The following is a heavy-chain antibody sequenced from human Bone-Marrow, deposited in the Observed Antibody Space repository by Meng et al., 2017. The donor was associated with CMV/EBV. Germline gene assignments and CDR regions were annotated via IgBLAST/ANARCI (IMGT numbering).Heavy chain of an antibody. CDR1: GYTFTSYG. J-gene: IGHJ4*02. Sequence: ASVKVSCKASGYTFTSYGISWVRQAPGQGLEWMGWINPNSGGTNSAQKFQGRVTMTRDTSISTAYMELSGLTSDDTAVYYCARDLNPSGIYSFDYWGQGTLVTVSS. V-gene: IGHV1-2*02. CDR3: ARDLNPSGIYSFDY. CDR2: INPNSGGT. D-gene: IGHD1-26*01.